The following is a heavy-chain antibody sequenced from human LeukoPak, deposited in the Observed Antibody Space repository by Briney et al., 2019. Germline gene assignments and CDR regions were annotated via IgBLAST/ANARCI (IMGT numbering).Heavy chain of an antibody. CDR2: IKQDGREK. J-gene: IGHJ4*02. D-gene: IGHD3-22*01. CDR3: AGEYWGYYDDSGYPFDL. CDR1: GFTFSSYS. V-gene: IGHV3-7*01. Sequence: GGSLRLSCAASGFTFSSYSMNWVRQAPGRGREWVANIKQDGREKYYVDCVKGRFTMSRDNAKTSLYLQMNSLRAEDTAVYYCAGEYWGYYDDSGYPFDLWGQGTLVTVSS.